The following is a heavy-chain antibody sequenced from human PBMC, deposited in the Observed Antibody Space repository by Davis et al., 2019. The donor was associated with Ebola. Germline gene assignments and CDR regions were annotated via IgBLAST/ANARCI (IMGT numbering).Heavy chain of an antibody. J-gene: IGHJ6*02. V-gene: IGHV1-24*01. CDR2: FDPEDGES. Sequence: ASVKVSCKASGYTFTGDYMHWVRQAPGQGLEWIGNFDPEDGESIYAGKLEGRVIMTEDTSTDTAYMEFSSLRSDDTAVYYCARDGPDYYGLDVWGQGTAVTVSS. CDR3: ARDGPDYYGLDV. CDR1: GYTFTGDY.